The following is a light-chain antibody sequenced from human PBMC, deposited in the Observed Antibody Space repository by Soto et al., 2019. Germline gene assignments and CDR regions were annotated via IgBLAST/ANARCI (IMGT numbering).Light chain of an antibody. V-gene: IGKV3-20*01. CDR2: GAS. J-gene: IGKJ5*01. Sequence: IVLTQSPGTLSLSPGERATLSCRASQSVSSSFLAWYQQKVGQAPRLLIYGASSRATGIPDRFSGSGSGTDFTLTISRLEPEDFAVYYCQQYGSSPRTFGQGRRLEIK. CDR3: QQYGSSPRT. CDR1: QSVSSSF.